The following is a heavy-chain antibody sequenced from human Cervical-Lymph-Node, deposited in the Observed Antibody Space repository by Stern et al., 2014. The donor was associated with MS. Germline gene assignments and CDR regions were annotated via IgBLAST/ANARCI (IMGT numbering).Heavy chain of an antibody. CDR3: ARQRYFDY. J-gene: IGHJ4*02. CDR2: IFPGGSDI. CDR1: GYTFTSYW. Sequence: EVQLVQSGPEVKRPGESLKISCQASGYTFTSYWIGWVRQMHGKGLEWIAIIFPGGSDIRYSPSFQGQVTISADKSSSTAYLQWNNLKASDTAIYYCARQRYFDYWGQGTLVTVSS. V-gene: IGHV5-51*01.